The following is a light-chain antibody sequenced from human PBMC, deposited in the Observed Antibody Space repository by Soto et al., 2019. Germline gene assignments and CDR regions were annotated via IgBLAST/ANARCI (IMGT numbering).Light chain of an antibody. CDR3: QQASSFPHT. V-gene: IGKV1-12*01. CDR2: AAS. J-gene: IGKJ2*01. CDR1: QPISSW. Sequence: DIQMTQSPSTVSASVGDGVTITCRASQPISSWLAWFRQRQGKAPELLIYAASTLHSGVPSRFSGSGSGTDFALTISGLQPEDFATYYCQQASSFPHTFGQGTRVDIK.